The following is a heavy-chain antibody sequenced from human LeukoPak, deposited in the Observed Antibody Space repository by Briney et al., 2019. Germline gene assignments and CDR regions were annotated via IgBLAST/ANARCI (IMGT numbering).Heavy chain of an antibody. J-gene: IGHJ4*02. D-gene: IGHD1-26*01. CDR2: ISGSGGSI. V-gene: IGHV3-23*01. Sequence: PGGSLRLSCAASGFTFSRYGMHWVRQAPGKRLEWVSAISGSGGSIYYADSVKGRFTISRDNSKNTLYLQMNSLRAEDTAVYYCAKPPAGELPEVDYWGQGTLVTVSS. CDR1: GFTFSRYG. CDR3: AKPPAGELPEVDY.